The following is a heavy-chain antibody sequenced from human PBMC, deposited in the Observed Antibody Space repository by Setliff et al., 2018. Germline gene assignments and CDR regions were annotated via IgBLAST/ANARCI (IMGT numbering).Heavy chain of an antibody. V-gene: IGHV5-51*01. CDR2: IYPGDSDT. CDR3: ARQSWGGSGWSWVDY. Sequence: GESLKISCKGSGYSFTSYWTGWVRQMPGKGLEWMGIIYPGDSDTRYSPSFQGQVTISADKSISTAYLQWSSLKASDTAMYYCARQSWGGSGWSWVDYWGQGTLVTVSS. J-gene: IGHJ4*02. CDR1: GYSFTSYW. D-gene: IGHD6-19*01.